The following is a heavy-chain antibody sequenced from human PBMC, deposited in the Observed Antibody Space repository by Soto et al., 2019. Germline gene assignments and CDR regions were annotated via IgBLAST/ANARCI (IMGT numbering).Heavy chain of an antibody. Sequence: SGGSLRLSCAASGFTFSSYAMSWVRQAPGKGLEWVSAISGSGGSTYYADSVKGRFTISRDNSKNTLYLQMNSLRAEDTAVYYCAKERGGYSSSWYRNNYYYYYGMDVWGQGTTVTVSS. CDR3: AKERGGYSSSWYRNNYYYYYGMDV. D-gene: IGHD6-13*01. V-gene: IGHV3-23*01. CDR2: ISGSGGST. J-gene: IGHJ6*02. CDR1: GFTFSSYA.